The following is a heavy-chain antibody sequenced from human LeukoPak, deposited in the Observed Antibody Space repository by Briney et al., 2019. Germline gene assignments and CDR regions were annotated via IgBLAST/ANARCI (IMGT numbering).Heavy chain of an antibody. D-gene: IGHD3-22*01. CDR1: GFTFSSYA. J-gene: IGHJ4*02. V-gene: IGHV3-64*04. CDR2: ISPNGGST. Sequence: PGGSLRLSCSASGFTFSSYAMHWVRQAPGKGLEYVSAISPNGGSTYYADSVKGRFSISRDNSKNTLYLQMNSLRAEDTAVYYCARFAFSGYYDYYFDYWGQGTLVTVSS. CDR3: ARFAFSGYYDYYFDY.